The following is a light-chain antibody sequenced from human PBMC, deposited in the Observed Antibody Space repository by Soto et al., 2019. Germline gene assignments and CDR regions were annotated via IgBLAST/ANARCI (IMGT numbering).Light chain of an antibody. J-gene: IGKJ1*01. V-gene: IGKV1-39*01. CDR1: QSISNY. CDR2: AAS. Sequence: DIQMTQSPSSLSASVGDRVIITCRTSQSISNYLNWYQHKPGKAPKLLIYAASTLQSGVPSRFSGSGSGTDFTLTISSLQPEDFATYYCQQANSFPRTFGQGTKVDIK. CDR3: QQANSFPRT.